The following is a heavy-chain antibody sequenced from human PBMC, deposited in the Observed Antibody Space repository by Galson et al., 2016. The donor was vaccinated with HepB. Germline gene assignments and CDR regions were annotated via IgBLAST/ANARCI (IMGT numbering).Heavy chain of an antibody. D-gene: IGHD3-16*01. J-gene: IGHJ5*02. V-gene: IGHV1-69*10. CDR1: GGTFTTSA. CDR2: IIPLFGIP. Sequence: SVKVSCKASGGTFTTSALSWVRQAPGQGLEWMGGIIPLFGIPNNAQKFQGRVPIGADNSTTTVHMELSSLRFEDTAVYYCAAGDNFYFNWLDAWGQGTLVTVSS. CDR3: AAGDNFYFNWLDA.